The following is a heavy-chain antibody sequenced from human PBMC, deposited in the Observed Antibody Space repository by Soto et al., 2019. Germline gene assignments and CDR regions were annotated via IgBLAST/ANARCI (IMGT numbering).Heavy chain of an antibody. CDR1: GYSFTTHC. J-gene: IGHJ4*02. V-gene: IGHV5-10-1*04. CDR3: ARPPLPGYSIHFNS. Sequence: GESLKISCQGSGYSFTTHCITWVRQTPGKGLEWMGRIDPSNSYINYSPSLQGQVTISADRSTGTAFLQWRSLKASDTALYYCARPPLPGYSIHFNSWGQGTLVTVSS. CDR2: IDPSNSYI. D-gene: IGHD2-15*01.